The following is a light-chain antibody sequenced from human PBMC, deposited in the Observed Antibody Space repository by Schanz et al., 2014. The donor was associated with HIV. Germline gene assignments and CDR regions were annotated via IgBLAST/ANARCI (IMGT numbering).Light chain of an antibody. CDR1: QDISNY. CDR3: KQYDSYPYT. Sequence: DFQMTQSPSSLSASVGDRVTITCRASQDISNYLAWYQQRPGQVPRLLIDSASTLQTGVPSRFSGSGSGTDFTLKINSRQPADFATYYCKQYDSYPYTFGQGTKLEIK. V-gene: IGKV1-27*01. CDR2: SAS. J-gene: IGKJ2*01.